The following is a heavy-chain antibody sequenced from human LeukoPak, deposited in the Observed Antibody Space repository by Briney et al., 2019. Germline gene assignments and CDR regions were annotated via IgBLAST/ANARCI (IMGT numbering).Heavy chain of an antibody. CDR3: ARGGMPANNIDY. CDR2: IWYDGSNK. CDR1: GFTFSSYG. Sequence: GGSLRLSCAASGFTFSSYGMHWVRQAPGKGLEWVAIIWYDGSNKYYTDSVKGRFTISRDNSKNMLYLQMSSLRAEDTAVYYCARGGMPANNIDYWGQGTLVTVSS. J-gene: IGHJ4*02. V-gene: IGHV3-33*01. D-gene: IGHD3-16*01.